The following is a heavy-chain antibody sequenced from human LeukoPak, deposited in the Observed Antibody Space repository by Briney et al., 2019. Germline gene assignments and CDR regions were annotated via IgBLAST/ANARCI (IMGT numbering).Heavy chain of an antibody. D-gene: IGHD3-22*01. CDR3: ARGGYDSSGVGAY. Sequence: ASLKVSCKASGYTFTSYGISWVRQAPGQGLEWMGWIIPIFGTANYAQKFQGRVTITADKSTSTAYMELSSLRSEDTAVYYCARGGYDSSGVGAYWGQGTLVTVSS. CDR2: IIPIFGTA. J-gene: IGHJ4*02. V-gene: IGHV1-69*06. CDR1: GYTFTSYG.